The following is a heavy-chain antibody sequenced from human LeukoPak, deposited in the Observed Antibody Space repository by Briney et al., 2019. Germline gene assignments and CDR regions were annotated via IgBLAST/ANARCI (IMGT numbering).Heavy chain of an antibody. CDR2: SRNKANSYTT. J-gene: IGHJ4*02. Sequence: GGSLRLSCAASGFIFSDYYMDWVRQAPGKGLEWVGRSRNKANSYTTQYAASVKGRFTISRDDSKSSLYLQVNSLKTEDTSVYYCTRVYSSDWSGSYFDYWGQGTPVTVSS. V-gene: IGHV3-72*01. D-gene: IGHD6-13*01. CDR3: TRVYSSDWSGSYFDY. CDR1: GFIFSDYY.